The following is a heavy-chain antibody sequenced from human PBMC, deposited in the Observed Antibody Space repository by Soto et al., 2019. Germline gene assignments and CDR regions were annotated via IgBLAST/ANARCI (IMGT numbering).Heavy chain of an antibody. CDR3: ARASKYNREWYVPCGI. CDR2: INPNDDAI. CDR1: GYNFTDYD. V-gene: IGHV1-46*01. Sequence: QVQLVQSGAEVKKPGASVKVSCKASGYNFTDYDMHWVRQAPGQGLEWMGMINPNDDAINYAQKFQSRVSMTRDSPTSTVYMELSSLRSEDTAMYYCARASKYNREWYVPCGIWGQGTLITVSS. D-gene: IGHD1-1*01. J-gene: IGHJ4*02.